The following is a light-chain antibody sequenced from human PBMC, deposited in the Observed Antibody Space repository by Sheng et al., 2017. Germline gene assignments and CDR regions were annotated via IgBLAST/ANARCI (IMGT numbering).Light chain of an antibody. V-gene: IGKV1-NL1*01. J-gene: IGKJ1*01. Sequence: DIQLTQSPSFLSASVGDRVTITCRASQGISNSLAWYQQKPGKAPKLLVYAASILESGVPSRFRGSVSGTEYTLTISSLQPEDFATYYCLQYYTTPRSFGPGTKVEIK. CDR1: QGISNS. CDR2: AAS. CDR3: LQYYTTPRS.